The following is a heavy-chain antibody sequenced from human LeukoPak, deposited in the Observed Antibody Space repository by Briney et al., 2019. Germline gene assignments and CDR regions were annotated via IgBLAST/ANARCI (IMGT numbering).Heavy chain of an antibody. Sequence: SETLSLTCTVSGGSISSHYWSWIRQPPGKGLEWIGYIYYSGSTNYNPSLKSRVTISVDTSKNQFSLKLSSVTAADTAVYYCARGSGRFLEWLSTSDYYYYYMDGRGKGATATVCS. V-gene: IGHV4-59*11. J-gene: IGHJ6*03. CDR1: GGSISSHY. CDR3: ARGSGRFLEWLSTSDYYYYYMDG. D-gene: IGHD3-3*01. CDR2: IYYSGST.